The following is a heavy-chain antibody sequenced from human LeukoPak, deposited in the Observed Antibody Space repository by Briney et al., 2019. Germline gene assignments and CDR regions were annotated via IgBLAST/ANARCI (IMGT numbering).Heavy chain of an antibody. D-gene: IGHD3-10*01. CDR3: ARDDGSGSYNLDY. J-gene: IGHJ4*02. CDR1: GFTFSSYS. CDR2: ISSSSSYI. V-gene: IGHV3-21*01. Sequence: GGSLRLSCAASGFTFSSYSMNWVRQAPGKGLEWVSSISSSSSYIYYADSVKGRFTISRDNAKNSLYLQMNSLRAEDTAVYYCARDDGSGSYNLDYWGQGTLVTVSS.